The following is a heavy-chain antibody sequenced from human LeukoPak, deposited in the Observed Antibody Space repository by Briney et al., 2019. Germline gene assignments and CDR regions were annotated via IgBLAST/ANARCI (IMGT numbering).Heavy chain of an antibody. Sequence: SVKVSCKASGGTFSSYAISWVRQAPGQGLEWMGRIIPIFGTANYAQKFQGRVTITTDESTSTAYMELSSLRSEDTAVYYCARVPLGGRNPTRRYFDYWGQGTLVTVSS. J-gene: IGHJ4*02. CDR3: ARVPLGGRNPTRRYFDY. V-gene: IGHV1-69*05. CDR2: IIPIFGTA. CDR1: GGTFSSYA. D-gene: IGHD2-15*01.